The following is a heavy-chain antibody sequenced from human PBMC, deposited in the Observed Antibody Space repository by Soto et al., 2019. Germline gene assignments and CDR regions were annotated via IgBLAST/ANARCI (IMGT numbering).Heavy chain of an antibody. V-gene: IGHV3-23*01. J-gene: IGHJ6*03. D-gene: IGHD3-3*01. Sequence: GGSLRLSCAASGFTFSSYAMSWVRQAPGKGLEWVSAISGSGGSTYYADSVKGRFTISRDNSKNTLYLQMNSLRAEDTAVYYCAKDRSYYDFWSGNTYYYYMDVWGKGTTVTVSS. CDR3: AKDRSYYDFWSGNTYYYYMDV. CDR1: GFTFSSYA. CDR2: ISGSGGST.